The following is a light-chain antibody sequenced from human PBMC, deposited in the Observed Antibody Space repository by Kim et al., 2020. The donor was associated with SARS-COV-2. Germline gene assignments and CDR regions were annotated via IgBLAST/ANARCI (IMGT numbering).Light chain of an antibody. CDR1: QSVSSSY. V-gene: IGKV3-20*01. Sequence: SPGERATLSCMASQSVSSSYLAWYQQIPGQAPMLLLYGASSMATGIPDRFSGSGSVTDFTLTISRLEPEDFAVYYCQQYGSSPLYSFGLGTKLEI. CDR3: QQYGSSPLYS. J-gene: IGKJ2*03. CDR2: GAS.